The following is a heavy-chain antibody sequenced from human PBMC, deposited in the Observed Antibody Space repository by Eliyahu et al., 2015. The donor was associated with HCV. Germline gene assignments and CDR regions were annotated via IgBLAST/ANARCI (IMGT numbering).Heavy chain of an antibody. CDR1: GFTFSAHY. CDR2: TRNKANSYTT. J-gene: IGHJ4*02. V-gene: IGHV3-72*01. CDR3: ARLTVTFPHYFDY. D-gene: IGHD4-17*01. Sequence: EVQLVESGGGLVQPGGSLRLSCAASGFTFSAHYMDWVRQAPGKGLGWVGRTRNKANSYTTEYAASVKGRFTISRDDSKNSLYLQMNSLKTEDTAVYYCARLTVTFPHYFDYWGQGTLVTVSS.